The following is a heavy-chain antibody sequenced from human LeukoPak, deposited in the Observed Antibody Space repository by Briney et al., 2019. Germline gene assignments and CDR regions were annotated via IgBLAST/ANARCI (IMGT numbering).Heavy chain of an antibody. CDR1: GFTFSSRG. CDR2: IRYDGSSK. CDR3: AKDMGGLLAKHYLDY. Sequence: GGSLRLSCAASGFTFSSRGIHWVRQAPGKGLEWVAFIRYDGSSKYNADSVKGRFTISRDNSKNTVYLQMSSLRAEDTAVYYCAKDMGGLLAKHYLDYWGQGTLITVSS. J-gene: IGHJ4*02. D-gene: IGHD1-26*01. V-gene: IGHV3-30*02.